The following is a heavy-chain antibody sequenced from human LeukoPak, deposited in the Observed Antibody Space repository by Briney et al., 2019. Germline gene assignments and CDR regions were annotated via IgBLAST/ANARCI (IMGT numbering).Heavy chain of an antibody. CDR2: IYTSGST. CDR1: GGSISSYY. CDR3: ARLLGIQDFYYYYYYMDV. V-gene: IGHV4-4*07. J-gene: IGHJ6*03. D-gene: IGHD5-18*01. Sequence: PSETLSLTCTVSGGSISSYYWSWIRQPAGKGLEWIGRIYTSGSTNYNPSLKSRVTISVDKSKNQFSLKLISVTAADTAVYYCARLLGIQDFYYYYYYMDVWGKGTTVAVSS.